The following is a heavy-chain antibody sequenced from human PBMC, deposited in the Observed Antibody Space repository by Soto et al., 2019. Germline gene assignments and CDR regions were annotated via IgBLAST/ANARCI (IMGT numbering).Heavy chain of an antibody. CDR3: ARDLPYHQKRVLITPLDAFDI. CDR1: GVPFSTYT. D-gene: IGHD3-22*01. Sequence: GGSLRLSCAASGVPFSTYTMHWVRQTPGKGLERVAVISHDGSDKYYADSVKGRFTISRDNSKNTLYLQMNSLRREDTSVYYCARDLPYHQKRVLITPLDAFDIWGQGTMVTVSS. CDR2: ISHDGSDK. V-gene: IGHV3-30*04. J-gene: IGHJ3*02.